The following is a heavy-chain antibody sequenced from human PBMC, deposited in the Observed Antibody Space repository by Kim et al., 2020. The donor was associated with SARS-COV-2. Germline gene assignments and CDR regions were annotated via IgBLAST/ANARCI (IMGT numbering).Heavy chain of an antibody. CDR3: ARVKLSFVGFRPGYAFDI. CDR2: INHSGST. J-gene: IGHJ3*02. V-gene: IGHV4-34*01. CDR1: GGSFSGYY. D-gene: IGHD2-15*01. Sequence: SETLSLTCAVYGGSFSGYYWSWIRQPPGKGLEWIGEINHSGSTNYNPSLKSRVTISVDTSKNQFSLKLSSVTAADTAVYYCARVKLSFVGFRPGYAFDIWGQGTMVTVSS.